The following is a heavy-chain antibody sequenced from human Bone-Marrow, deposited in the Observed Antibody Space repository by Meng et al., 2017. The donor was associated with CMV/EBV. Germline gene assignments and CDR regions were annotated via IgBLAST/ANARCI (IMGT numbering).Heavy chain of an antibody. Sequence: GSVKIFCKASGYTFTSYGSSWVRCAPGQGLEWMGWSSAYNGNTNYAQKLQGRVTMTTDTSTSTAYMELRSLRPDDTAVYYCAMVGGIDYFDCWGQGTLVTGSS. V-gene: IGHV1-18*01. J-gene: IGHJ4*02. CDR3: AMVGGIDYFDC. CDR2: SSAYNGNT. D-gene: IGHD2-15*01. CDR1: GYTFTSYG.